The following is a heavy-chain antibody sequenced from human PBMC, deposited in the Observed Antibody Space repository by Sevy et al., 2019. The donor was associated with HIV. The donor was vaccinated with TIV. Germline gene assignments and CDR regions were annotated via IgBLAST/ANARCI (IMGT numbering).Heavy chain of an antibody. CDR3: ARDEKTSVGATSDAFDI. CDR2: INPNTGGT. CDR1: GYTFTGYY. Sequence: VSVKVSCKASGYTFTGYYMHWVRQAPGQGLEWMGWINPNTGGTNYAQKFQGRVTMTRDTSISTAYMELSRLRSDDTAVYYCARDEKTSVGATSDAFDIWGQGTMVTVSS. D-gene: IGHD1-26*01. V-gene: IGHV1-2*02. J-gene: IGHJ3*02.